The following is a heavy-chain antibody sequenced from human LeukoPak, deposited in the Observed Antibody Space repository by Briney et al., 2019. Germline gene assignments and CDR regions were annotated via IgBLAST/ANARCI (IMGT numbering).Heavy chain of an antibody. D-gene: IGHD6-13*01. CDR2: ISSSSSYI. CDR1: GFTFSSYS. Sequence: GGSLRLSCAASGFTFSSYSMNWVRQAPGKGLEWVSSISSSSSYIYYADSVKGRFTISRDNAKNSLYLQMNSLRAEDTAVYYCARDSSSSGDAFDIWGQGTMVTVFS. V-gene: IGHV3-21*01. J-gene: IGHJ3*02. CDR3: ARDSSSSGDAFDI.